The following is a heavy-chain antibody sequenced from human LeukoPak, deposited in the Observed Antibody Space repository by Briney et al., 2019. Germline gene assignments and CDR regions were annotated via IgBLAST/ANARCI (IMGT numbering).Heavy chain of an antibody. CDR1: GFTFTRYG. CDR2: VRYDGSEK. Sequence: GGSLRLSXAASGFTFTRYGSHWVRQAPGKGLEWVAFVRYDGSEKYYADSVKGRFTISRDDSRNTVFLQMNSLTAEDTAVYYCARVTAATRFVDYWGQGTLVTVSS. V-gene: IGHV3-30*02. J-gene: IGHJ4*02. D-gene: IGHD2-15*01. CDR3: ARVTAATRFVDY.